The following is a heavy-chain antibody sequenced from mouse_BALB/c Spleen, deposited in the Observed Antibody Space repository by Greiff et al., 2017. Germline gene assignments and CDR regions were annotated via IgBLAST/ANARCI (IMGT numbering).Heavy chain of an antibody. CDR3: ARGLGHAMDY. Sequence: DVQLVESGGGLVKPGGSLKLSCAASGFTFSDYYMYWVRQTPEKRLEWVATISDGGSYTYYPDSVKGRFTISRDNAKNNLYLQMSSLKSEDTAMYYCARGLGHAMDYWGQGTSVTVSS. CDR1: GFTFSDYY. J-gene: IGHJ4*01. CDR2: ISDGGSYT. V-gene: IGHV5-4*02. D-gene: IGHD4-1*01.